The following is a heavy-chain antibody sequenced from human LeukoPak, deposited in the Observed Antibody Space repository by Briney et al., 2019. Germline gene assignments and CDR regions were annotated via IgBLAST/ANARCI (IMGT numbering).Heavy chain of an antibody. V-gene: IGHV3-30*05. Sequence: GGSLRLSCAASRSFLTTYGIHWARQAPGKGLEWVAMISFDGSNTLYTDSVRGRFTVSRDDSKNTVYLQMNDLRGDDTAVYHCARDPQRWRRSPHYWYLDLWGRGALVTVSS. J-gene: IGHJ2*01. CDR1: RSFLTTYG. D-gene: IGHD5-24*01. CDR2: ISFDGSNT. CDR3: ARDPQRWRRSPHYWYLDL.